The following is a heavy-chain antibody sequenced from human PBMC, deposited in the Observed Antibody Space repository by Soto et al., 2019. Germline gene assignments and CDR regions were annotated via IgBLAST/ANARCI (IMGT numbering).Heavy chain of an antibody. CDR1: GYTFTIYW. J-gene: IGHJ6*02. CDR2: IYPSDSDT. D-gene: IGHD2-2*01. V-gene: IGHV5-51*01. CDR3: ERPQHYGRDL. Sequence: GESLKISCKGSGYTFTIYWIAWVRQMPGKGLEWMGTIYPSDSDTRYSPSFQGQVTISADKSVSTAYLQWSSLKASDTAMYYCERPQHYGRDLWGQGTT.